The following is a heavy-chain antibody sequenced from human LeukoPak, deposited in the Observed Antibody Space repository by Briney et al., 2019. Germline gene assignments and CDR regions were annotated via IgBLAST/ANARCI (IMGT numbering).Heavy chain of an antibody. J-gene: IGHJ6*03. Sequence: PGGSLRLSCAASGFTFSSYEMNWVRQAPGKGLEWVSYISSSGSAIYYADSVKGRFTISRDNAKNSLYLQMNSLRAEDTAVYYCARSELRYFGKYYYSYMDVWAKGTTVTVSS. V-gene: IGHV3-48*03. D-gene: IGHD3-9*01. CDR2: ISSSGSAI. CDR3: ARSELRYFGKYYYSYMDV. CDR1: GFTFSSYE.